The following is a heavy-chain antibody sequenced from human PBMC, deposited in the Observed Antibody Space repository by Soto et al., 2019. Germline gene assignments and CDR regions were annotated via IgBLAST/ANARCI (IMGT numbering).Heavy chain of an antibody. J-gene: IGHJ6*02. D-gene: IGHD2-2*01. CDR1: GFTFSTYT. Sequence: GGSLRLSCAAPGFTFSTYTMHWVRQAPGKGLGWVAVISYDGFNEFYADSVKGRFTISRDNSKNTLSLQMNSLRVEDTAVYYCARDPVVVVPAARGPPYGMDVWGQGTTVTVSS. CDR3: ARDPVVVVPAARGPPYGMDV. CDR2: ISYDGFNE. V-gene: IGHV3-30-3*01.